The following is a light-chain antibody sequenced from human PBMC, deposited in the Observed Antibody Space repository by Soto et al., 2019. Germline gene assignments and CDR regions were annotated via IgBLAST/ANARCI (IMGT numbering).Light chain of an antibody. Sequence: EIVLPQSPGTLSLSPGERSTLSCRASQSVSSSYLAWYQQKPGQAPRLLIYGASSRATGIPDRFSGSGSGTDFTLTISRLEPEDFAVYYCQQYGSSPAFGGGNKVGIK. J-gene: IGKJ4*01. CDR2: GAS. V-gene: IGKV3-20*01. CDR1: QSVSSSY. CDR3: QQYGSSPA.